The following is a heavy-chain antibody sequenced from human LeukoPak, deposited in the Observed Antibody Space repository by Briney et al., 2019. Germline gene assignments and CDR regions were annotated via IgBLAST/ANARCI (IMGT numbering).Heavy chain of an antibody. D-gene: IGHD3-22*01. V-gene: IGHV3-11*04. CDR2: ISSSGSTI. CDR1: GFTFSDYY. J-gene: IGHJ6*03. CDR3: ARDPYYDSLGASCYYMDV. Sequence: IPGRSLRLSCAASGFTFSDYYMSWIRQAPGKGLEWVSYISSSGSTIYYAYSVKGRFTISRDNAKNPLYLQMNSLRAEATAVYYGARDPYYDSLGASCYYMDVWGKGPGVSVSS.